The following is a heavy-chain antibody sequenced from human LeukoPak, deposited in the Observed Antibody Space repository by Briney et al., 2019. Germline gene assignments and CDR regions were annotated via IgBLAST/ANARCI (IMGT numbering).Heavy chain of an antibody. CDR3: AKRGFRAPSGDDVLESLHL. Sequence: GGSLRLSCAASGLIFSKYGMHWVCQTPGKGLEWVAFLEYDGTSNYLDSVKGRFTISRDNSESTLYLQMNNLQVEDTAIYYCAKRGFRAPSGDDVLESLHLWGQGTLVTVSS. CDR2: LEYDGTS. V-gene: IGHV3-30*02. D-gene: IGHD2-21*01. J-gene: IGHJ1*01. CDR1: GLIFSKYG.